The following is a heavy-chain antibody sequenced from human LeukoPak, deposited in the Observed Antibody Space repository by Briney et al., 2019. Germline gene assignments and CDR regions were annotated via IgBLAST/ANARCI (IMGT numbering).Heavy chain of an antibody. Sequence: SQTLSLTCAISGDSVSSNSAAWHWIRQSPSRGLEWLGRTYYRSKWYNDYAVSVKSRITINPDTSKNQFSLQLNSVTPEDTALYYCARAAAGTYGWFDPWGQGTLVTVSS. J-gene: IGHJ5*02. CDR1: GDSVSSNSAA. CDR3: ARAAAGTYGWFDP. CDR2: TYYRSKWYN. V-gene: IGHV6-1*01. D-gene: IGHD6-13*01.